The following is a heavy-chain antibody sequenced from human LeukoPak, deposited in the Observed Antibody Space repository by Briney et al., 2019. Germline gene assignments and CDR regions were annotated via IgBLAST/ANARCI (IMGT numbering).Heavy chain of an antibody. CDR1: GFTFSDYS. J-gene: IGHJ4*02. Sequence: PGGSLRLSCSASGFTFSDYSMNWVRQAPGKGLEWVAYIKSNIYYAESVKGRFTISRDNAKNLLYLQMNGLTAEDTAVYNCAREDSSSWYQEYWGQGTLVTVSS. CDR2: IKSNI. CDR3: AREDSSSWYQEY. D-gene: IGHD6-13*01. V-gene: IGHV3-69-1*02.